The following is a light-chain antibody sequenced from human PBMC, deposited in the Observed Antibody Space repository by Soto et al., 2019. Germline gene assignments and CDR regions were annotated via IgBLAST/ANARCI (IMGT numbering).Light chain of an antibody. Sequence: DIQMTQSPSSLSASVGDRVTITCQASPDISDSLNWYQKKPGKAPKIVIYTASNLETGVPSRFSGSGSGTHFDFTISRLQTEDIATYDCQQYDDRPLTFGGGTKVDIK. CDR3: QQYDDRPLT. CDR2: TAS. CDR1: PDISDS. V-gene: IGKV1-33*01. J-gene: IGKJ4*01.